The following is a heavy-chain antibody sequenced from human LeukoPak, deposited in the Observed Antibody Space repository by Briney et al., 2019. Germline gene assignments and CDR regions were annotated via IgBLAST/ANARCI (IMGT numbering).Heavy chain of an antibody. CDR1: GFAFSAYG. J-gene: IGHJ4*02. CDR2: ISSSSSYI. CDR3: ARDRLVGTMVRGVTGY. Sequence: GGSLRLSCAASGFAFSAYGMNWVRQAPGKGLEWVSSISSSSSYIYYADSVKGRFTISRDNAKNSLYLQMNSLRAEDTAVYYCARDRLVGTMVRGVTGYWGQGTLVTVSS. D-gene: IGHD3-10*01. V-gene: IGHV3-21*01.